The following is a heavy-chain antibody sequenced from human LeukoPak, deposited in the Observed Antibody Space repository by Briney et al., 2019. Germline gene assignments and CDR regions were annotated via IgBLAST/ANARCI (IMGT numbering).Heavy chain of an antibody. V-gene: IGHV4-61*02. CDR2: IYTSGST. D-gene: IGHD2-2*03. J-gene: IGHJ5*02. CDR3: ARVDNWFDP. CDR1: GGSISSGSYY. Sequence: SETLSLTCTVSGGSISSGSYYWSWIRQPAGKGLEWIGRIYTSGSTNYNPSLKSRVTISVGTSKNQFSLKLSSVTAADTAVYYCARVDNWFDPWGQGTLVTVSS.